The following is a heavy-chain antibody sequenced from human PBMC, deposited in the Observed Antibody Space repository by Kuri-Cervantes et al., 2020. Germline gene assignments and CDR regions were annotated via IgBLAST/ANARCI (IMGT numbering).Heavy chain of an antibody. CDR1: GFTFSSYA. Sequence: GESLKISCAASGFTFSSYAMSWVRQAPGKGLEWVSAISGSGGSTYYADSVKGRFTISRDNSKNTLYLQMSSLRAEDTAVYYCAKAGGGYYYDTHDYWGQGTLVTVSS. CDR3: AKAGGGYYYDTHDY. CDR2: ISGSGGST. V-gene: IGHV3-23*01. J-gene: IGHJ4*02. D-gene: IGHD3-22*01.